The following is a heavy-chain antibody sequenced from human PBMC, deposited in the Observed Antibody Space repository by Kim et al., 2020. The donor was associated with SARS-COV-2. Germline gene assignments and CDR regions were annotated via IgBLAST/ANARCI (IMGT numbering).Heavy chain of an antibody. CDR2: INHSGST. CDR1: GGSFSGYY. D-gene: IGHD6-19*01. CDR3: ARGRGSGWESIGRRWYFDL. J-gene: IGHJ2*01. V-gene: IGHV4-34*01. Sequence: SETLSLTCAVYGGSFSGYYWSWIRQPPGKGLEWIGEINHSGSTNYNPSLKSRVTISVDTSKNQFSLKRSSVTAADTAVYYCARGRGSGWESIGRRWYFDLWGRSTLLTVSS.